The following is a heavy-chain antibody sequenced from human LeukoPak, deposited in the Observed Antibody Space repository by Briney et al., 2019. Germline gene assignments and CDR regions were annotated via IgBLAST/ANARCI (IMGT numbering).Heavy chain of an antibody. CDR3: AKDLSFGGIPVPDAFDI. CDR1: GFTFSSYA. V-gene: IGHV3-23*01. D-gene: IGHD3-16*01. CDR2: ISGSGGST. Sequence: GGSLRLSCAASGFTFSSYAMSWVRQAPGKGLEWVSAISGSGGSTYYADSVKGRFTISRDNSKNTLYLQMNSLRAEDTAVYYCAKDLSFGGIPVPDAFDIWGQGTMVTVSS. J-gene: IGHJ3*02.